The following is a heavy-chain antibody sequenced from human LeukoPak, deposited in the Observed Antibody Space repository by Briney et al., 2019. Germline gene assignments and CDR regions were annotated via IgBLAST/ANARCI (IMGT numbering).Heavy chain of an antibody. CDR3: ARGDPANFEY. J-gene: IGHJ4*02. CDR2: IYYSGST. Sequence: PSETLSLTCTVSGGSISSYYWSWIRQPPGKGLEWIGYIYYSGSTNYNPSLKSRTISVDTSKNQFSLKLSSVTAADTAVYYCARGDPANFEYWGQGTLVTVSS. V-gene: IGHV4-59*01. CDR1: GGSISSYY.